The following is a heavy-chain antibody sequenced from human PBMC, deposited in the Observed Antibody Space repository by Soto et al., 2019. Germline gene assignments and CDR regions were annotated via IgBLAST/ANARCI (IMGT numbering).Heavy chain of an antibody. CDR1: GGSISSYY. Sequence: SETLSLTCTVSGGSISSYYWSWIRQPAGKGLEWIGRIYTSGSTNYNPSRKSRVTMSVDTSKNQFSLMLSAVTAAATAVYYCAREGDTAMVSRAPVDYWGQGTLVTVSS. J-gene: IGHJ4*02. V-gene: IGHV4-4*07. D-gene: IGHD5-18*01. CDR3: AREGDTAMVSRAPVDY. CDR2: IYTSGST.